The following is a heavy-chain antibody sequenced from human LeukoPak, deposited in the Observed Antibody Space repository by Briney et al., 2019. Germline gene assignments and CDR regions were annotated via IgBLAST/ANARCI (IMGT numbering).Heavy chain of an antibody. Sequence: PSETLSLTCTVSGGSISSGSYYWSWIRQPAGKGLEWIGRIYTSGSTNYNPSLKSRVTISVDTSKNQFSLKLSSVTAADTAVYYCARAFKMAPKLGAFDYWGQGTLVTVSS. CDR3: ARAFKMAPKLGAFDY. D-gene: IGHD5-24*01. V-gene: IGHV4-61*02. CDR1: GGSISSGSYY. J-gene: IGHJ4*02. CDR2: IYTSGST.